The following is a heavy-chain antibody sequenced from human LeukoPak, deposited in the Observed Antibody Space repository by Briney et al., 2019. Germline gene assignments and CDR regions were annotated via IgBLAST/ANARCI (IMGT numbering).Heavy chain of an antibody. CDR2: ISSSSTI. CDR3: ARESSKDAFDI. CDR1: GFTFSDYY. V-gene: IGHV3-69-1*01. Sequence: GGSLRLSCAVSGFTFSDYYMNWIRQAPGKGLEWVSYISSSSTIYYADSVKGRFTISRDNAKNSLYLQMNSLRAEDTAVYYCARESSKDAFDIWGQGTMVTVSS. J-gene: IGHJ3*02.